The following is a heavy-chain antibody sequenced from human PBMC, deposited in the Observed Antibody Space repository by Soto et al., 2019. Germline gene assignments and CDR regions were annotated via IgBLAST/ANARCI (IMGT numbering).Heavy chain of an antibody. CDR1: GFTFSSYA. Sequence: EVQLLESGGGLVQPGGSLRLSCADSGFTFSSYAMTWFRRAPGKGLEWVSAISGSGNTTYYADSVKGRFTISRDSSKNTLYLQMNSLRAEDTAVYFCAKDLSSSWYPQYWGQGTLVTVSS. CDR2: ISGSGNTT. V-gene: IGHV3-23*01. CDR3: AKDLSSSWYPQY. D-gene: IGHD6-13*01. J-gene: IGHJ4*02.